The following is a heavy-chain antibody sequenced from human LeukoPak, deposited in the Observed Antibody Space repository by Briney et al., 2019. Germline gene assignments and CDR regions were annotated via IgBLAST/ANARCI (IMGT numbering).Heavy chain of an antibody. CDR2: IYYSGGT. CDR1: GGSISSYY. Sequence: SETLSLTCTVSGGSISSYYWTWIRQPPGKGLEWVGYIYYSGGTNYHPSLKSRITISVDKSKNPFSLKLSSVTAADTAVYYCARGRRVAVAGQSRAGAFDIWGQGTMVTVSS. CDR3: ARGRRVAVAGQSRAGAFDI. J-gene: IGHJ3*02. D-gene: IGHD6-19*01. V-gene: IGHV4-59*12.